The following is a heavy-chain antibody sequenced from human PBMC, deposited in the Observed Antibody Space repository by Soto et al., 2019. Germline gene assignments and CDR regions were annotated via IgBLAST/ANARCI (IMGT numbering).Heavy chain of an antibody. CDR3: AKGASTTVFAFNDY. V-gene: IGHV3-9*01. CDR1: GFTFDDYA. J-gene: IGHJ4*02. CDR2: ISWNSGNL. D-gene: IGHD4-17*01. Sequence: EVQLVESGGGLVQPGRSLRLSCAASGFTFDDYAMHCVRQGPGKGLEWVSSISWNSGNLGYADSVKGRFTISRDNATNSLQLQMNSLTGADTALYYCAKGASTTVFAFNDYWGQGALVTVSS.